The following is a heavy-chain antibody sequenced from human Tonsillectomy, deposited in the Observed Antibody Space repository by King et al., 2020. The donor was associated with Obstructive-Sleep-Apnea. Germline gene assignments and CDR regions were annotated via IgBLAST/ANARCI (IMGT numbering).Heavy chain of an antibody. V-gene: IGHV1-8*01. Sequence: VQLVESGAEVKKPGASVKVSCKASGYTFTSYDINWVRQATGQGLEWMGWMNPNSGNTGYAQKFQGRVTMTRNTSISTAYMELSSLRAEDTAVDYCARGAPDSSSWFDAFDIWGQGTMVTVSS. CDR1: GYTFTSYD. D-gene: IGHD6-13*01. CDR3: ARGAPDSSSWFDAFDI. CDR2: MNPNSGNT. J-gene: IGHJ3*02.